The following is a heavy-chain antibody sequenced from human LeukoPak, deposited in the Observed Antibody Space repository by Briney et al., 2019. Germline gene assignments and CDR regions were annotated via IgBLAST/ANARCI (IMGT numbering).Heavy chain of an antibody. V-gene: IGHV4-30-4*08. D-gene: IGHD1-26*01. CDR2: IYYSGST. Sequence: PSQTLSLTCTVSGSSISSGDYYWSWIRQPPGKGLEWIGYIYYSGSTYYNPSLKSRVTISVDTSKNQFSLKLSSVTAADTAVYYCARDQGGSYYFDYWGQGTLVTVSS. CDR3: ARDQGGSYYFDY. J-gene: IGHJ4*02. CDR1: GSSISSGDYY.